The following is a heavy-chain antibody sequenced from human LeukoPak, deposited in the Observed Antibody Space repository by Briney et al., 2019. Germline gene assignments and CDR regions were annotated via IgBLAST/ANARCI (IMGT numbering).Heavy chain of an antibody. CDR2: IYYSGST. CDR3: ARDQRFLDYYYGMDV. D-gene: IGHD3-3*01. Sequence: SQTLSLTCTVSGYSISSGDYYWSWIRQPPGKALEWIGYIYYSGSTYYNPSLKSRVTISVDTSKNQFSLKLSSVTAADTAVYYCARDQRFLDYYYGMDVWGQGTTVTVSS. J-gene: IGHJ6*02. CDR1: GYSISSGDYY. V-gene: IGHV4-31*02.